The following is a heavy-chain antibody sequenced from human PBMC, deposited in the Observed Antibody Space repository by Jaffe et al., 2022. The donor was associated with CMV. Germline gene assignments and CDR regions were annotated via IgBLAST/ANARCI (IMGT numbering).Heavy chain of an antibody. D-gene: IGHD1-26*01. V-gene: IGHV3-23*01. CDR3: AKATLGRCIGARCYNFDF. CDR1: GFTFTTYA. J-gene: IGHJ4*02. CDR2: ISGVSGSGST. Sequence: EVQVLESGGGLVQPGGSLRLSCAASGFTFTTYAMSWVRQAPGMRLEWVSTISGVSGSGSTYHADSVRGRFTISRDNSKNSIYLQMESLRVEDTAVYYCAKATLGRCIGARCYNFDFWGPGTAVTVSS.